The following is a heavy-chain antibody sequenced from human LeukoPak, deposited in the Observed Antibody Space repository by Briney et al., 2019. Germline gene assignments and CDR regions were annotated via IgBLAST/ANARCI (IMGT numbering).Heavy chain of an antibody. Sequence: RASVKVSCKASGGTFSSYAISWVRQAPGQGLEWMGGIIPIFGTANYAQKFQGRVTITADESTSTAYMELSSLRSEDTAVYYCARVKVYHGDYVGYFDYWGQGTLVTVSS. V-gene: IGHV1-69*13. J-gene: IGHJ4*02. CDR3: ARVKVYHGDYVGYFDY. CDR1: GGTFSSYA. D-gene: IGHD4-17*01. CDR2: IIPIFGTA.